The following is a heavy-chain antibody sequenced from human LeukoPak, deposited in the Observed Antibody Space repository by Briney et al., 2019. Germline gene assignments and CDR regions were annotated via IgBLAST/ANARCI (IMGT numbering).Heavy chain of an antibody. CDR3: AREDYDILTGCQDY. CDR2: ISYDGSNK. J-gene: IGHJ4*02. D-gene: IGHD3-9*01. V-gene: IGHV3-30*04. Sequence: QSGGSLRLSCAASGFTFSSYAMHWVRQAPGKGLEWVAVISYDGSNKYYADSVKGRFTISRDNSKNTLYLQMNSLRAEDTAVYYCAREDYDILTGCQDYWGQGTLVTVSS. CDR1: GFTFSSYA.